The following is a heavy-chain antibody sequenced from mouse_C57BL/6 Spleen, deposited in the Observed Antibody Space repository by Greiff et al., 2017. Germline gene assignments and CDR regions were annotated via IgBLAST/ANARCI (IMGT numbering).Heavy chain of an antibody. J-gene: IGHJ3*01. CDR2: IDPSDSYT. Sequence: QVQLQQPGAELVMPGASVKLSCKASGYTFTSYWMHWVKQRPGQGLEWIGEIDPSDSYTNYNQKFKGKSTLTVDKSASTAYMQLSSLTSEDSAVYYCARDNYCGSRAGFAYWGQGTLVTVSA. CDR1: GYTFTSYW. V-gene: IGHV1-69*01. D-gene: IGHD1-1*01. CDR3: ARDNYCGSRAGFAY.